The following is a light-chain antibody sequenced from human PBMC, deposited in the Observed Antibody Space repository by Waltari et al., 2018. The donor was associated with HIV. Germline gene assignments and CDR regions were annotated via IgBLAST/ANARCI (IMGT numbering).Light chain of an antibody. CDR3: QQYKDYPLT. CDR2: AAS. V-gene: IGKV1-16*01. Sequence: DIQMTQSPSSLSASVGDRVSITCRASQDIYIYLAWFQQKPGEAPKSLIYAASSLQSGVPSVFSGSGSGTEFTLTISSLRPEDFATYYCQQYKDYPLTFGGGTKVEIK. J-gene: IGKJ4*01. CDR1: QDIYIY.